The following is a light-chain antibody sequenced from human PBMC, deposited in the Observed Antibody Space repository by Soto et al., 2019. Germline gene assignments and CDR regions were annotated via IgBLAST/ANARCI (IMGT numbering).Light chain of an antibody. J-gene: IGLJ2*01. CDR1: SNDVGAYNL. CDR3: SSYTPSSTLIL. Sequence: QSALTQPASVSGSPGQSISFSCTGTSNDVGAYNLVSWYQQHPGKAPKLIIYEVRNRPSGVSSRFSGSKSGNTASLIISGLQAEDETDYYCSSYTPSSTLILFGGGTKLTVL. V-gene: IGLV2-14*01. CDR2: EVR.